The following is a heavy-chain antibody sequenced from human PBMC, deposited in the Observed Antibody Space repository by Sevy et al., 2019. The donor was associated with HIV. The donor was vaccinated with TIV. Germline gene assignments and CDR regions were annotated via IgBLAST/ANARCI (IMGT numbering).Heavy chain of an antibody. CDR1: GFTFNTHA. CDR3: AKALKHALECMLEVNLRSLKGFDV. J-gene: IGHJ3*01. Sequence: GGSLRLSCAASGFTFNTHAMNWVRQAPGKGLEWVSVISGPGYGTNYADSVKGRFTISRDNSKNTLFLQMNSLRDEDTAVYYCAKALKHALECMLEVNLRSLKGFDVWGQGTMVTVSS. V-gene: IGHV3-23*01. CDR2: ISGPGYGT. D-gene: IGHD2-8*01.